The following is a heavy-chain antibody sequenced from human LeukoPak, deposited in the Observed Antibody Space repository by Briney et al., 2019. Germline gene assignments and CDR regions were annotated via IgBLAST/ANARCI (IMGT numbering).Heavy chain of an antibody. J-gene: IGHJ4*02. V-gene: IGHV3-30*02. D-gene: IGHD3-3*01. CDR1: GFTFSSYG. Sequence: PGGSLRLSCAASGFTFSSYGMHWVRQAPGKGLEWVAFIRYDGSNKYYADSVKGRFTISRDNSKNTLYLQMNSLRAEDTAVYYCASPPFTHGFLEWFGFDYWGQGTLVTVSS. CDR3: ASPPFTHGFLEWFGFDY. CDR2: IRYDGSNK.